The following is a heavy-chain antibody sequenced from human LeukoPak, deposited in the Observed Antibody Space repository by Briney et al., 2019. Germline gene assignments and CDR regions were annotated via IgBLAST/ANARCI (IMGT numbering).Heavy chain of an antibody. CDR3: ARKTGYSSAVSI. CDR2: IYYSGST. Sequence: SETLSLTCTVSGGSISSSSYYWGWIRQPPGKGLEWIGSIYYSGSTYYNPSLKRRVTISVDTSKNQFSLKLSSVTAADTAVYYCARKTGYSSAVSIWGQGTMVTVSS. J-gene: IGHJ3*02. V-gene: IGHV4-39*01. D-gene: IGHD6-19*01. CDR1: GGSISSSSYY.